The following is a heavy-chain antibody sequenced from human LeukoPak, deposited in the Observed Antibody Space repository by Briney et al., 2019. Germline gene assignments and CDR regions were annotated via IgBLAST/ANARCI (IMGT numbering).Heavy chain of an antibody. V-gene: IGHV4-4*07. Sequence: SETLSLTCTVSGGSISSYYWSWIRQPAGKGLEWIGRIYTSGSTNYNPSLKSRVTMSVDTSKNQFSLKLSSVTAADTAVYYCARESSGWYERFFYYFDYWGQGTLVTVSS. D-gene: IGHD6-19*01. CDR1: GGSISSYY. CDR2: IYTSGST. J-gene: IGHJ4*02. CDR3: ARESSGWYERFFYYFDY.